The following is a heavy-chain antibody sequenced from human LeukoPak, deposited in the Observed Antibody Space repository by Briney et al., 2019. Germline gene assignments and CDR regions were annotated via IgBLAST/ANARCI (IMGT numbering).Heavy chain of an antibody. V-gene: IGHV1-69*05. CDR2: IIPIFGTA. CDR3: SRGSAVNCNYDWFDP. Sequence: SVKVSCKASGGTFTSYAISWVRQAPGQGREWRGGIIPIFGTASYAQKFQGRVTITTDESTITAYMELSSLRSEDTAVYYCSRGSAVNCNYDWFDPWGQGTLVTVSS. J-gene: IGHJ5*02. CDR1: GGTFTSYA. D-gene: IGHD1-7*01.